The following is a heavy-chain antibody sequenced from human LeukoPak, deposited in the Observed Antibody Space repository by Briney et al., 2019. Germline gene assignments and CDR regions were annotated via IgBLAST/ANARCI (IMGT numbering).Heavy chain of an antibody. CDR1: GDSVGSSRYY. Sequence: SETLSLTCTVSGDSVGSSRYYWAWIRQPPGKGLEWIGSISYIGKTYYNPSLKSRLTISLDRSKNQFSLKLNSVTAADTAVFYCAGEAPTCGGDCYPGYWGQGTLVTVSS. CDR2: ISYIGKT. CDR3: AGEAPTCGGDCYPGY. V-gene: IGHV4-39*07. D-gene: IGHD2-21*02. J-gene: IGHJ4*02.